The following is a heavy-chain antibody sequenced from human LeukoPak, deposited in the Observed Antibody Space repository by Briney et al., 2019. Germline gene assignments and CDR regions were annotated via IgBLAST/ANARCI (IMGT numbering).Heavy chain of an antibody. CDR2: IGGSGGGT. Sequence: GGSLRLSCVASGFTFSSYAMTWVRQAPGKGLEWVSAIGGSGGGTYYADSVKGHFTISRDNSKNTLYLQMNSLRAEDTAVYYCAKVLGRLSPHSAFEHWGQGTLVTVSS. CDR1: GFTFSSYA. CDR3: AKVLGRLSPHSAFEH. V-gene: IGHV3-23*01. D-gene: IGHD1-26*01. J-gene: IGHJ4*02.